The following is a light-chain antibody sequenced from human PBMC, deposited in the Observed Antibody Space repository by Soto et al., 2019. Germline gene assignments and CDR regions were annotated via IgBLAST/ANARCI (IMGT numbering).Light chain of an antibody. Sequence: SYELTQPPSVSVAPGQTARVSCGGNRLETKTVFWYQQKPGQAPVLVVRDDSVRPSGIPERFSGSNSGGTATLTITGVHAGDEADYYCQVWDSLSDHHVFGPGTKVTVL. J-gene: IGLJ1*01. CDR3: QVWDSLSDHHV. CDR1: RLETKT. V-gene: IGLV3-21*02. CDR2: DDS.